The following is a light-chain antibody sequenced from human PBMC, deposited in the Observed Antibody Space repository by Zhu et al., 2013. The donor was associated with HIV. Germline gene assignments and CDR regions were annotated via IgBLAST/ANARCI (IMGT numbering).Light chain of an antibody. J-gene: IGKJ2*01. CDR2: GAS. V-gene: IGKV3-11*01. Sequence: DIVLTQSPGTLSLSPGDTATLSCRASQSVSSSFLAWYQQKPGQAPRLLIYGASTRATGIPARFSGSGSGTDFTLTISSLEPEDFAVYYCQQRSNWPPMYTFGQGTKLEIK. CDR3: QQRSNWPPMYT. CDR1: QSVSSSF.